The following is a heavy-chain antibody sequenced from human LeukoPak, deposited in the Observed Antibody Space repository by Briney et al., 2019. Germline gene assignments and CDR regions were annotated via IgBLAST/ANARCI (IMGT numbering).Heavy chain of an antibody. CDR2: IYYSGST. D-gene: IGHD2-15*01. J-gene: IGHJ4*02. Sequence: SETLSLTCAVHGGSFSGYYWGWIRQPPGKGLEWIGGIYYSGSTYYNPSLKSRVTISMDTSKNQFSLKLSSVTAADTAVYYCARIAEILVDYWGQGTLVTVAS. CDR3: ARIAEILVDY. V-gene: IGHV4-34*01. CDR1: GGSFSGYY.